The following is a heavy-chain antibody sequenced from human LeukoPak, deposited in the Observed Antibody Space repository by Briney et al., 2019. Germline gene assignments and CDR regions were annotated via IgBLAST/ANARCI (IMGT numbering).Heavy chain of an antibody. CDR3: ARSTYYYDSSGLGRFDP. D-gene: IGHD3-22*01. Sequence: SETLSLTCTVSGGSISSYYWSWIRQPPGKGLEWIGYIYYSGSTNYNPSLKSRVTMSVDTSKNQFSLKLSSVTAADTAVYYCARSTYYYDSSGLGRFDPWGQGTLVTVSS. CDR1: GGSISSYY. V-gene: IGHV4-59*12. J-gene: IGHJ5*02. CDR2: IYYSGST.